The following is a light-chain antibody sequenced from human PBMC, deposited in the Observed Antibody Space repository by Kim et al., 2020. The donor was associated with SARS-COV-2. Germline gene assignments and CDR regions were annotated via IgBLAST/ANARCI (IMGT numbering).Light chain of an antibody. V-gene: IGLV3-19*01. CDR1: SLRSYD. CDR3: NSRDSSGNLWV. J-gene: IGLJ3*02. Sequence: GETVRITCQGDSLRSYDASGYQQKPGQAPVLVIYGKNNRPSGIPDRFSGSSSGNTASLTITGAQAEDEADYYCNSRDSSGNLWVFGGGTQLTVL. CDR2: GKN.